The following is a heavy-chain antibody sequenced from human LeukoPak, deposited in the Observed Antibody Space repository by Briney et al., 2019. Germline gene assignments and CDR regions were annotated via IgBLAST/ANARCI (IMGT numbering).Heavy chain of an antibody. CDR3: ARDLFRGNMVRGVIIRPFDY. CDR1: GFTFSSYA. CDR2: ISGSGGST. J-gene: IGHJ4*02. Sequence: PGGSLRLSCAASGFTFSSYAMSWVRQAPGKGLEWVSAISGSGGSTYYADSVKGRFTISRDNSKNTLYLQMNSLRAEDTAVYYCARDLFRGNMVRGVIIRPFDYWGQGTLVTVSS. V-gene: IGHV3-23*01. D-gene: IGHD3-10*01.